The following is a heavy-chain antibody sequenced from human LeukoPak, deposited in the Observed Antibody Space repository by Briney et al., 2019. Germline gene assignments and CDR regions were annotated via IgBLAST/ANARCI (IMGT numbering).Heavy chain of an antibody. CDR1: GFPFNMFA. J-gene: IGHJ3*02. V-gene: IGHV3-23*01. Sequence: GGSLRLSCTGSGFPFNMFAMSWVRQAPGQGLEWVSGLSRGGETRKYADSVKGRFTVSRDASKNMVFLQMNDLRPEDTAVYYCARSHNVPAVHIAAFDIWGQGTMVTVSS. CDR3: ARSHNVPAVHIAAFDI. CDR2: LSRGGETR. D-gene: IGHD2-2*01.